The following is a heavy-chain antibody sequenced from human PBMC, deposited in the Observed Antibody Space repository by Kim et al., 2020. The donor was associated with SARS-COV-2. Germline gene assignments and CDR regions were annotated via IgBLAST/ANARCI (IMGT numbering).Heavy chain of an antibody. CDR2: ISSSSSYT. CDR1: GFTFSDYY. CDR3: AREGAYYYDSSGYFGDY. J-gene: IGHJ4*02. Sequence: GGSLRLSCTASGFTFSDYYMSWIRQAPGKGLEWVSYISSSSSYTNYADSVKGRFTISRDNAKNSLYLQMNSLRAEDTAVYYCAREGAYYYDSSGYFGDYWGQGTLVTVSS. D-gene: IGHD3-22*01. V-gene: IGHV3-11*05.